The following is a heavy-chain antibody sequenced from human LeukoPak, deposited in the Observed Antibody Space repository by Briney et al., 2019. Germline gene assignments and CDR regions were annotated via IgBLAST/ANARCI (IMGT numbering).Heavy chain of an antibody. D-gene: IGHD6-13*01. CDR1: GFTFTSSA. V-gene: IGHV1-58*01. CDR3: ARVGRIAAAGLTALDY. J-gene: IGHJ4*01. CDR2: IVVGSGNT. Sequence: SVKVSCKASGFTFTSSAVQWVRQARGQRLEWIGWIVVGSGNTNYAQKLQDRVTMTTDTSTSTAYMELRSLRSDDTAVYYCARVGRIAAAGLTALDYWGHGTPVTVSS.